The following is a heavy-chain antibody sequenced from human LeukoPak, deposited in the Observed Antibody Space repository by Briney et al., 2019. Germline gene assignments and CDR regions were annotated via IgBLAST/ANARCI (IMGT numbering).Heavy chain of an antibody. J-gene: IGHJ5*02. Sequence: GGSLRLSCAASGFTVNNYAMSWVRQAPGKGLEWVSVISGSGGSTYYADSVKGRFTISRDNSKNTLYLQMNSLRAEETAVYYCAKDRGVIVPAGMATWGQGTLVTVSS. CDR2: ISGSGGST. CDR3: AKDRGVIVPAGMAT. D-gene: IGHD2-2*01. CDR1: GFTVNNYA. V-gene: IGHV3-23*01.